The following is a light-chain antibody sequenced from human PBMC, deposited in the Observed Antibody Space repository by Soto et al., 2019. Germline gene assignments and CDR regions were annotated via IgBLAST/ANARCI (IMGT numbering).Light chain of an antibody. CDR3: QQRRVSPLT. Sequence: VLTQSPATLSLSPGERATLSCRASQSVSNYLAWYQQRPGQAPRLLIYDASNRATGIPPRFSAGGSGTDFTITISRLEPEDFAVYYCQQRRVSPLTFGGGTKLEIK. V-gene: IGKV3-11*01. J-gene: IGKJ4*01. CDR2: DAS. CDR1: QSVSNY.